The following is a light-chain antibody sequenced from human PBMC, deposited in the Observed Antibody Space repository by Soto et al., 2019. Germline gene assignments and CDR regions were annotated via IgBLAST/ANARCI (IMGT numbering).Light chain of an antibody. CDR3: QQYNTFART. Sequence: DFQMTQSPSTLSASVGDRVTITCRASQSINSWLAWYQQKPGRAPKLLIYKASTLESGVPSRLSGSGSGTEFTLTISSMQPDDFATSYCQQYNTFARTFGQGTKVEIK. J-gene: IGKJ1*01. CDR1: QSINSW. V-gene: IGKV1-5*03. CDR2: KAS.